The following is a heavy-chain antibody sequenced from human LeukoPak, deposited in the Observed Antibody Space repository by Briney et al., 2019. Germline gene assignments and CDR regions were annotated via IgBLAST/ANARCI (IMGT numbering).Heavy chain of an antibody. CDR1: GFTFSSYW. V-gene: IGHV3-74*01. CDR2: INSDGSST. Sequence: QAGGSLRLSCAASGFTFSSYWMHWVRQAPGKGLVWVSRINSDGSSTSYADSVKGRFTISRDNAKNTLYLQMNSLRAEDTAVYYCARGGPIYYYGMDVWGKGTTVTVS. J-gene: IGHJ6*04. D-gene: IGHD3-10*01. CDR3: ARGGPIYYYGMDV.